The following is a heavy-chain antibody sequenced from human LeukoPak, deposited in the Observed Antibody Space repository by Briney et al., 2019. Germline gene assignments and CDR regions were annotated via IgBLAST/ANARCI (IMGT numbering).Heavy chain of an antibody. Sequence: SETLSLTCTVSGGSISTYYWNWIRQPPGKGLEWIGYIYHSGSTNYNPSLQSRVTISVDTSKNQFSLKLSSVTAADTAVYYCARCYDFWSGYYYWPEAPHWYFDLWGRGTLVTVSS. CDR2: IYHSGST. V-gene: IGHV4-59*01. CDR3: ARCYDFWSGYYYWPEAPHWYFDL. CDR1: GGSISTYY. D-gene: IGHD3-3*01. J-gene: IGHJ2*01.